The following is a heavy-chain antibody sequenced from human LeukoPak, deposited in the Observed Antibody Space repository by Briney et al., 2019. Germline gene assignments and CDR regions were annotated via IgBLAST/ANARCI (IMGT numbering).Heavy chain of an antibody. D-gene: IGHD5-18*01. CDR2: IYHSGST. CDR3: ARRSGYSYGYDY. Sequence: SETLSLTCAVSGYSISSGYYCGWIRQPPGKGLEWIGSIYHSGSTYYNPSLKSRVTISVDTSKNQFSLKLSSVTAADTAVYYCARRSGYSYGYDYWGQGTLVTVSS. CDR1: GYSISSGYY. J-gene: IGHJ4*02. V-gene: IGHV4-38-2*01.